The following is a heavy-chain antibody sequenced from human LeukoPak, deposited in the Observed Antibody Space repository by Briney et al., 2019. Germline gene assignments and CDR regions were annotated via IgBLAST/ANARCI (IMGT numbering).Heavy chain of an antibody. J-gene: IGHJ5*02. Sequence: PGGSLRLSCAASGFTFSSYGMHWVRQAPGKGLEWVAVISYDGSNKYYADSVKGRFTISRDNSKNTLYLQMNSLRAEDTAVYYCAKDGGGYCGADPWGQGTLVTVSS. D-gene: IGHD2-15*01. CDR2: ISYDGSNK. CDR3: AKDGGGYCGADP. V-gene: IGHV3-30*18. CDR1: GFTFSSYG.